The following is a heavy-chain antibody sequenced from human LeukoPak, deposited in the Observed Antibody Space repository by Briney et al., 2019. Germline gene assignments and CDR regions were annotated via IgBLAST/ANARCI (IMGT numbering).Heavy chain of an antibody. CDR3: AREFSYGSYYFYYMDV. CDR2: INHSGST. D-gene: IGHD5-18*01. V-gene: IGHV4-34*01. Sequence: PSETLSLTCAVYGGSFSGYYWSWIRQPPGKGLEWIGEINHSGSTNYNPSLKSRVTISVDKSKNHFSLNVNSVTAADTAVYYCAREFSYGSYYFYYMDVWGKGTTVTVSS. CDR1: GGSFSGYY. J-gene: IGHJ6*03.